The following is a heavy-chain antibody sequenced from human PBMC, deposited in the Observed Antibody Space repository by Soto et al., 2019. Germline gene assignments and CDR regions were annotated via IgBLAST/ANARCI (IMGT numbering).Heavy chain of an antibody. CDR1: GFTFSSYE. CDR2: ISSSGSTI. D-gene: IGHD5-12*01. CDR3: ARERDRGYDQDE. Sequence: VRLSCAASGFTFSSYEMNWVRQAPGKGLEWVSYISSSGSTIYYADSVKGRFTISRDNAKNSLYLQMNSLRAEDTAVYYCARERDRGYDQDEWGQGRLVTVSS. V-gene: IGHV3-48*03. J-gene: IGHJ4*02.